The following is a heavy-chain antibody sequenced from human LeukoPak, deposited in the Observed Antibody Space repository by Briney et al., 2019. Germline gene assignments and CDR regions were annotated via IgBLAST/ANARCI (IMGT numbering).Heavy chain of an antibody. CDR3: ARDPEGKDYFDY. Sequence: SETLSLTCAVYGGSFSGYYWSWIRQPPGKGLEWIGEINHGGSTYYNPSLKSRVSISLDRSQNQFSLRLTSVTAADTAVYYCARDPEGKDYFDYWGQGTLVTVSS. V-gene: IGHV4-34*01. CDR1: GGSFSGYY. CDR2: INHGGST. J-gene: IGHJ4*02. D-gene: IGHD1-14*01.